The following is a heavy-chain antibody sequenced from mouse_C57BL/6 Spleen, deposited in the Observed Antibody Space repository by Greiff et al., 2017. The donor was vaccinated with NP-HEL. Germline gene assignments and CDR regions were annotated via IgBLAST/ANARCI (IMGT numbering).Heavy chain of an antibody. CDR1: GYTFTSYW. D-gene: IGHD2-3*01. J-gene: IGHJ1*03. Sequence: QVQLQQPGAELVKPGASVKLSCKASGYTFTSYWMHWVKQRPGRGLEWIGRIDPNSGGTTYNEKFKSKATLTVDKPASTAYMQLSSLTSEDSAVYYCANEIYGGYDVEDIDVWGTGTTVTVSS. CDR2: IDPNSGGT. V-gene: IGHV1-72*01. CDR3: ANEIYGGYDVEDIDV.